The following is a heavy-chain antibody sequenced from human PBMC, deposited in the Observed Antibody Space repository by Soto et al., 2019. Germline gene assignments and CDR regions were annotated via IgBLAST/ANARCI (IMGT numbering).Heavy chain of an antibody. CDR3: ARATIAAADGVDY. V-gene: IGHV3-30*03. CDR2: ISYDGSNK. CDR1: GFTFSSYG. Sequence: QVQLVESGGGVVQPGRSLRLSCAASGFTFSSYGMHWVRQAPGKGLEWVAVISYDGSNKYYADSVKGRFTISRDNSKNTRYLQMNSLRADDTAVYYCARATIAAADGVDYWGQGTLVNVS. J-gene: IGHJ4*02. D-gene: IGHD6-13*01.